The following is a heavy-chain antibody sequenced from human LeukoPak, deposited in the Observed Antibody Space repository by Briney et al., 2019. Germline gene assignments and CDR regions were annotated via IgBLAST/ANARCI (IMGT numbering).Heavy chain of an antibody. V-gene: IGHV3-48*03. CDR2: IDTSATSM. CDR1: GFTFSDFE. D-gene: IGHD3-10*01. J-gene: IGHJ4*02. CDR3: VTDRSGVVDFDF. Sequence: GGSLRLSCAVSGFTFSDFEMNWVRQAPGKGLQWVSHIDTSATSMHYADSVKGRFTISRDNAKNLLFLQMNSLRAEDTAVYYCVTDRSGVVDFDFWGQGTLVTVSS.